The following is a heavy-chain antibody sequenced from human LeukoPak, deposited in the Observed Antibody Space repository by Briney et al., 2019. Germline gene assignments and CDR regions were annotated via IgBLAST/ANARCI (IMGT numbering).Heavy chain of an antibody. Sequence: GGTLRLSCAASGLTFSSYGMHWVRQAPGKGLEWVAVISYDGSNKYYADSVKGRFTISRDNSKNTLYPQMNSLRAEDTAVYYCAKNSGYAGDYWGQGTLVTVSS. V-gene: IGHV3-30*18. D-gene: IGHD5-12*01. CDR1: GLTFSSYG. CDR3: AKNSGYAGDY. CDR2: ISYDGSNK. J-gene: IGHJ4*02.